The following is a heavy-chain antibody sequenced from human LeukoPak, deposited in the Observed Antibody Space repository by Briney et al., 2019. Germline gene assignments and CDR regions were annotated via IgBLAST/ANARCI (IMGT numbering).Heavy chain of an antibody. CDR2: IHYSGST. D-gene: IGHD3-22*01. V-gene: IGHV4-39*01. CDR1: GGSISSSRNY. CDR3: ARNYYDSSGYYGVNWFDP. Sequence: SETLSLTCTVSGGSISSSRNYWGWIRQPPGKRLEWIGSIHYSGSTYYNPSLKSRVTISVDTSKNQFSLNLYSVTAADTAVYYCARNYYDSSGYYGVNWFDPWGQGTLVTVSS. J-gene: IGHJ5*02.